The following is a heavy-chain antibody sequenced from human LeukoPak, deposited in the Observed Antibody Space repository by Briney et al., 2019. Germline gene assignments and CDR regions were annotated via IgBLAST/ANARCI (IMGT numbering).Heavy chain of an antibody. J-gene: IGHJ6*02. CDR3: TREPWGAKGAAWGMDV. Sequence: GGSLRLSCAASGFTVSSDYMNWVRQAPGKGLEWVSVIQSGGTTYYADSVKGRFTISRDISKNTLYLQMDSLRAEDTAVYYCTREPWGAKGAAWGMDVWGQGTTVTVSS. V-gene: IGHV3-53*01. D-gene: IGHD1-26*01. CDR1: GFTVSSDY. CDR2: IQSGGTT.